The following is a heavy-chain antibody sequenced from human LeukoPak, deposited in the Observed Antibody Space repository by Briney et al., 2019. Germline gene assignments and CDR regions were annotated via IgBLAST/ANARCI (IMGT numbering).Heavy chain of an antibody. Sequence: SVKVSCKASGGTFSSYAISWVRQAPGQGLEWMGRIIPIFGTAIYAQKSQGRVTITTDESTSTAYMELSSLRSEDTAVYYCARESSGRSGEFYYYYYYYMDVWGKGTTVTVSS. V-gene: IGHV1-69*05. J-gene: IGHJ6*03. CDR1: GGTFSSYA. CDR3: ARESSGRSGEFYYYYYYYMDV. CDR2: IIPIFGTA. D-gene: IGHD1-26*01.